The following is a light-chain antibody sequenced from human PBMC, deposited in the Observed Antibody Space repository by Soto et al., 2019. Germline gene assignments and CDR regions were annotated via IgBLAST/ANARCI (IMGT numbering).Light chain of an antibody. J-gene: IGLJ1*01. CDR3: SSYTSSSTYV. Sequence: QSVLNQPSSLSGSPGQSITISCPGNSSDVGGYNYVSWYQQHPGKAPKLMIYDVSNRPSGISNRFSGSKSGNTASLTISGLQAEDEADYYCSSYTSSSTYVFGTGTKVTVL. V-gene: IGLV2-14*01. CDR1: SSDVGGYNY. CDR2: DVS.